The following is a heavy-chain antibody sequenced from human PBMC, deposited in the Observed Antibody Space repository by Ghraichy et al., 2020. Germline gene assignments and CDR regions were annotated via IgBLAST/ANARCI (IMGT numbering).Heavy chain of an antibody. CDR3: ARHRRGGSYGAGLYNWFDP. CDR1: GGSFSGYY. J-gene: IGHJ5*02. CDR2: INHSGST. D-gene: IGHD1-26*01. Sequence: SETLSLTCAVYGGSFSGYYWSWIRQPPGKGLEWIGEINHSGSTNYNLSLKSRVTISVDTSKNQFSLKLSSVTAADTAVYYCARHRRGGSYGAGLYNWFDPWGQGTLVTVSS. V-gene: IGHV4-34*01.